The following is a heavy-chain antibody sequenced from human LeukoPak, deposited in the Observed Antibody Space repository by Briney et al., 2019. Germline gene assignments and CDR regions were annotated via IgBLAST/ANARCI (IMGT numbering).Heavy chain of an antibody. V-gene: IGHV4-59*01. CDR2: VDNSGST. D-gene: IGHD3-3*01. CDR1: GGSFSDYY. J-gene: IGHJ6*04. Sequence: SETLSLTCAVYGGSFSDYYWSWFRQPPGKGLEWIGYVDNSGSTNYNPSLRSRVTISKDKSKNQFSLMLSSVTAADTAVYYCARMTYDPHGVDVWGKGTTVTVSS. CDR3: ARMTYDPHGVDV.